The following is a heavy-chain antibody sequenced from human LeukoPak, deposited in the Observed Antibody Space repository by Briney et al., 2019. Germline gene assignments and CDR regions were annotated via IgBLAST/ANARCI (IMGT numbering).Heavy chain of an antibody. V-gene: IGHV4-59*01. D-gene: IGHD2-15*01. Sequence: SETLSLTCTVSGGSISSYYWSWIRQPPGKGLEWIGYIYYSGSTNYNPSLKCRVTISVDTSKNQFSLKLSSVTAADTAVYYCARGGWGYCSGGSCPNWFDPWGQGTLVTVSS. CDR1: GGSISSYY. CDR3: ARGGWGYCSGGSCPNWFDP. J-gene: IGHJ5*02. CDR2: IYYSGST.